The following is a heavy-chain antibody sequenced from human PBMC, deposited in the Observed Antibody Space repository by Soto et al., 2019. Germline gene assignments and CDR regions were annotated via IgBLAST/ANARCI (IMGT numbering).Heavy chain of an antibody. D-gene: IGHD6-19*01. J-gene: IGHJ4*02. Sequence: QVQLQESGPGLVKPSETLSLTCTVSGGSISSYYWSWIRQPPGKGLEWIGYIYYSGSTNYNPALKRRVTISVDTSKNKFSLKLSSVTAADTAVYYCARVRWTVAGPGHFDYWGQGTLVTVSS. CDR2: IYYSGST. CDR3: ARVRWTVAGPGHFDY. CDR1: GGSISSYY. V-gene: IGHV4-59*01.